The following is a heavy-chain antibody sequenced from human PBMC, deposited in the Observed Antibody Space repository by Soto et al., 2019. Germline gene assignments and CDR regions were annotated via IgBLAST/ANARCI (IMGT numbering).Heavy chain of an antibody. V-gene: IGHV4-34*01. Sequence: SETLSLTRAVYGGSFSGYYWSWIRQPPGKGLEWIGEINHSGSTNYNPSLKSRVTISVDTSKNQFSLKLSSVTAADTAVYYCARARRRIRAEGCGMDVWGQGTTVTVSS. CDR2: INHSGST. CDR1: GGSFSGYY. J-gene: IGHJ6*02. D-gene: IGHD6-19*01. CDR3: ARARRRIRAEGCGMDV.